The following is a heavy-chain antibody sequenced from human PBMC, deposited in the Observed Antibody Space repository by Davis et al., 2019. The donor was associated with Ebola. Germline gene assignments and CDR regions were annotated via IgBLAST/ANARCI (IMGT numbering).Heavy chain of an antibody. D-gene: IGHD6-13*01. CDR2: IIPILGIA. Sequence: SVKVSCKASGGTFSSYAISWVRQAPGQGLEWMGRIIPILGIANYAQKFQGRVTITADKSTSTAYMELSSLRSEDTAVYYCARDRIAAAGTHYYYGMDVWGQGTTVTVSS. CDR3: ARDRIAAAGTHYYYGMDV. CDR1: GGTFSSYA. V-gene: IGHV1-69*04. J-gene: IGHJ6*02.